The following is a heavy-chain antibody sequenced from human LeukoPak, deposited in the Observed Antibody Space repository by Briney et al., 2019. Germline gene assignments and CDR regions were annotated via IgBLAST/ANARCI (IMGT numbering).Heavy chain of an antibody. CDR2: IYTRGST. Sequence: PSQTLSLTCTVSGGSISSGSYYWSWIRQPAGKGLEWIGRIYTRGSTNYNPSLKSRVTISVDTSKNQFSLKLSSVTAADTAVYYCARVLAVTTSWFDPWGQGTLVTVSS. V-gene: IGHV4-61*02. CDR1: GGSISSGSYY. D-gene: IGHD4-17*01. J-gene: IGHJ5*02. CDR3: ARVLAVTTSWFDP.